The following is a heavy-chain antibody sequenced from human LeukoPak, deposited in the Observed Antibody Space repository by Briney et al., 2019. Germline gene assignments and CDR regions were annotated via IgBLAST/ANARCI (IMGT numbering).Heavy chain of an antibody. D-gene: IGHD6-13*01. CDR2: IYYSGST. CDR3: ARQGYSSSWTFDY. V-gene: IGHV4-39*01. Sequence: SETLSLICTVSGGSISSSSYYWGWIRQPPGKGLEWIGSIYYSGSTYYHPSLKSRVTISVDTSKNQFSLKLSSVTAAVTAVYYCARQGYSSSWTFDYWGQGTLVTVSS. CDR1: GGSISSSSYY. J-gene: IGHJ4*02.